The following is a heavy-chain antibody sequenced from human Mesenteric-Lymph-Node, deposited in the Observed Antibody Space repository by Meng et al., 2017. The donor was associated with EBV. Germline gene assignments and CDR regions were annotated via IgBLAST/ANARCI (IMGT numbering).Heavy chain of an antibody. Sequence: QLQLQGSGPGLGRPSGTLSLICTVSSDSIRSTSYHWGWIRQPPGKGLEWIGSIYYSGTTYFNPSLESRVSISVDTSKKQFSLRLTSVTAADTAVYYCARQYGSSFDYWGQGTLVTVSS. D-gene: IGHD3-10*01. CDR3: ARQYGSSFDY. CDR1: SDSIRSTSYH. J-gene: IGHJ4*02. CDR2: IYYSGTT. V-gene: IGHV4-39*01.